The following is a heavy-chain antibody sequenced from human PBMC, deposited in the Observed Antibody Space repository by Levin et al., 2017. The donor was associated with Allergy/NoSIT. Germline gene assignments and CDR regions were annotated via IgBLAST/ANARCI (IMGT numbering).Heavy chain of an antibody. CDR3: ARDRPAAGADY. D-gene: IGHD6-13*01. V-gene: IGHV4-30-4*01. CDR1: GGSISSGDYY. J-gene: IGHJ4*02. CDR2: IYYSGST. Sequence: SETLSLTCTVSGGSISSGDYYWSWIRQPPGKGLEWIGYIYYSGSTYYNPSLKSRVTISVDTSKNQFSLKLSSVTAADTAVYYCARDRPAAGADYWGQGTLVTVSS.